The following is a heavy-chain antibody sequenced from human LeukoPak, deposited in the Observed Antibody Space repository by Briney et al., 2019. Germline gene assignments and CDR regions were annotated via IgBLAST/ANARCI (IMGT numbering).Heavy chain of an antibody. Sequence: GGSLRLSCAASGFTFSSYSMNWVRQAPGKGLEWVSSISSSSSYIYYADSVKGRFTISRDNAKNSLYLQMNSLRAEDTAVYYCARDLEVAGDAFDIWGQGTMVTVSS. CDR2: ISSSSSYI. J-gene: IGHJ3*02. V-gene: IGHV3-21*01. CDR3: ARDLEVAGDAFDI. D-gene: IGHD6-19*01. CDR1: GFTFSSYS.